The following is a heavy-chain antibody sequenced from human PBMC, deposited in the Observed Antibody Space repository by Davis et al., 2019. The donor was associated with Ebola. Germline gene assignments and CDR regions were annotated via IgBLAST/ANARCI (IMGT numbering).Heavy chain of an antibody. CDR1: GFTFSSYA. CDR3: AKEVGYYDSSGYYPARYYYYGMDV. Sequence: GESLKISCAASGFTFSSYAMSWVRQAPGKGLEWVSAISGSGGSTYYADSVKGRFTISRDNSKNTLYLQMNSLRAEDTAVYYCAKEVGYYDSSGYYPARYYYYGMDVWGQGTTVTVSS. CDR2: ISGSGGST. D-gene: IGHD3-22*01. J-gene: IGHJ6*02. V-gene: IGHV3-23*01.